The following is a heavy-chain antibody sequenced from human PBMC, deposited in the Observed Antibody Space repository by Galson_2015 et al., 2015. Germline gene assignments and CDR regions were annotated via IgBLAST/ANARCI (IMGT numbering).Heavy chain of an antibody. CDR3: ARERGVRGYSYEGEDYYYYGMDV. V-gene: IGHV3-7*03. CDR1: GFTFSSYW. D-gene: IGHD5-18*01. Sequence: SLRLSCAASGFTFSSYWMSWVRQAPGKGLEWVANIKQDGSEKYYVDSVKGRFTISRDNAKNSLYLQMNSLRSDDTAVYYCARERGVRGYSYEGEDYYYYGMDVWGQGTTVTVSS. CDR2: IKQDGSEK. J-gene: IGHJ6*02.